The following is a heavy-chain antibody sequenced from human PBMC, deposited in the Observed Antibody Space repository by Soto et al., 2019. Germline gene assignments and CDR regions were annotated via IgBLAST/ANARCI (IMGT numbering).Heavy chain of an antibody. CDR2: ISPQGGST. J-gene: IGHJ1*01. V-gene: IGHV3-64D*06. CDR3: VNMMIARRGFDL. CDR1: GFAFSSYA. D-gene: IGHD2-21*01. Sequence: GGSLRLSCSASGFAFSSYAMHWVRQTPGKGLEYVSAISPQGGSTYYADSVKGRFTISRDDSNNPVYLQMTSLRPDDTALYYCVNMMIARRGFDLWGQGTLVTVSS.